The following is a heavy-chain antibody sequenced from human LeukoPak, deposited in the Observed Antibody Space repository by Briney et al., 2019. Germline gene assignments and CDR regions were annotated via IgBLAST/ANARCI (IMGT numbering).Heavy chain of an antibody. CDR2: IYSGGST. V-gene: IGHV3-53*01. CDR1: GFTVSSNY. CDR3: AKDLDTAMVANFDY. Sequence: PGGSLRLSCAASGFTVSSNYMSWVRQAPGKGLECVSVIYSGGSTYYADSVKGRFTISRDNSKNKLYLQMNSLRAEDTAVYYCAKDLDTAMVANFDYWGQGTLVTVSS. J-gene: IGHJ4*02. D-gene: IGHD5-18*01.